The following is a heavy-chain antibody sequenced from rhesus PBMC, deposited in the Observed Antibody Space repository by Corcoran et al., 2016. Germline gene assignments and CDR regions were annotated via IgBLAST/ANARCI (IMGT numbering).Heavy chain of an antibody. CDR1: GRSCSGYY. J-gene: IGHJ4*01. CDR3: AIAKWELVFDS. D-gene: IGHD1-44*01. V-gene: IGHV4-165*01. Sequence: QVQLQESGPGPVKPSKILSRTRDGSGRSCSGYYVCWTGKPPGKGLVWIGDIRGNSGRPASHPSLKSLVTIATDTSKNQFALKLVSVTAAYTAVYYCAIAKWELVFDSWGQGFLVTVSS. CDR2: IRGNSGRP.